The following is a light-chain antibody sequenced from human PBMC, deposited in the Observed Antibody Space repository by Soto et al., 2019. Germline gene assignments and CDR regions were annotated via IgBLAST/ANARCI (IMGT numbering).Light chain of an antibody. Sequence: EIGLRQSPGTLSLSPGETATLSCRASQTVNSDYLAWFQQRPGQAPRLLIFATSRRATDIPDRFSGSGSGTDFTLTISGLEPEDFAVYYCQQYGSSPSTFGQGTKVDI. CDR1: QTVNSDY. CDR2: ATS. J-gene: IGKJ1*01. CDR3: QQYGSSPST. V-gene: IGKV3-20*01.